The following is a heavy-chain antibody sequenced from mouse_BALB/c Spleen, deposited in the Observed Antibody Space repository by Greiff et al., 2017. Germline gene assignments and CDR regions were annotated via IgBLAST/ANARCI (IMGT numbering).Heavy chain of an antibody. CDR2: ISSGGGST. CDR1: GFAFSSYD. V-gene: IGHV5-12-1*01. Sequence: EVKLMESGGGLVKPGGSLKLSCAASGFAFSSYDMSWVRQTPEKRLEWVAYISSGGGSTYYPDTVKGRFTISRDNAKNTLYLQMSSLKSEDTAMYYCARREKANYCDDWGQGTTLTVSS. J-gene: IGHJ2*01. CDR3: ARREKANYCDD. D-gene: IGHD1-1*01.